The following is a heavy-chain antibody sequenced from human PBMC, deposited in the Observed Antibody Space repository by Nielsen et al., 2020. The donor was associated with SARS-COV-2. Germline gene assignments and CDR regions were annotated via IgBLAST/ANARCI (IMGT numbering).Heavy chain of an antibody. CDR2: ISGSGGST. D-gene: IGHD3-22*01. CDR3: AKESVITMIVVVIAYFDY. J-gene: IGHJ4*02. V-gene: IGHV3-23*01. Sequence: GGSLRLSCAASGFTFSSYAMSWVRQAPGKGLEWVSAISGSGGSTYYADSVKGRFTISRDNSKNTLYLQMNSLRAEDTAVYYCAKESVITMIVVVIAYFDYWGQGTLVTVSS. CDR1: GFTFSSYA.